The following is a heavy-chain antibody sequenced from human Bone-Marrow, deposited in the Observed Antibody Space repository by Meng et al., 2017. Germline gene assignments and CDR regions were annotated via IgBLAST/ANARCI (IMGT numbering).Heavy chain of an antibody. CDR2: IYPGDSDT. D-gene: IGHD3-10*01. V-gene: IGHV5-51*01. CDR1: GYSFTSYW. CDR3: ARPSRPGFGEYIRGKDAFDI. J-gene: IGHJ3*02. Sequence: GGSLRLSCKGSGYSFTSYWIGWVRQMPGKGLEWMGIIYPGDSDTRCSPSFQGQVTISADKSISTAYLQWSSLKASDTAMYYCARPSRPGFGEYIRGKDAFDIWGQGTMVTVSS.